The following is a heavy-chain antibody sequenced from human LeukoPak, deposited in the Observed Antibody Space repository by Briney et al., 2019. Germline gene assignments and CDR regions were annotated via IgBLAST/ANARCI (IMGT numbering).Heavy chain of an antibody. CDR2: ISAYNGNT. J-gene: IGHJ4*02. CDR1: GYTLTSYG. V-gene: IGHV1-18*01. CDR3: ARYDYVWGSYRPIDY. D-gene: IGHD3-16*02. Sequence: ASVKVSCKASGYTLTSYGISWVRQAPGQGLEWMGWISAYNGNTNYAQKLQGRVTMTTDTSTSTAYTELRSLRSDDTAVYYCARYDYVWGSYRPIDYWGQGTLVTVSS.